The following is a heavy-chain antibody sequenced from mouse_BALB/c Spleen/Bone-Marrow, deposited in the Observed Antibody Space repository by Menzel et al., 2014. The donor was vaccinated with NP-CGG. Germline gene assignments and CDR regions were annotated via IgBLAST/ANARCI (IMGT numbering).Heavy chain of an antibody. CDR3: TRGKGYTLDY. J-gene: IGHJ4*01. CDR1: GYTFTSYW. Sequence: QVQLQQSGAELVKPGASVKLSCKASGYTFTSYWMHWVKQRPGQGLEWIGEIDPSDSYTNYNQKFKDKATLTVDKSSSTAYMHLTSPTSEDSAVYYCTRGKGYTLDYWGQGTSVTVSS. V-gene: IGHV1-69*02. CDR2: IDPSDSYT.